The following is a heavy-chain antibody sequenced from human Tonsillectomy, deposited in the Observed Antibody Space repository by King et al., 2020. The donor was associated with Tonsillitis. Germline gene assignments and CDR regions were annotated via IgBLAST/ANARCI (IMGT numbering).Heavy chain of an antibody. CDR3: ASLIAYCGGDCYSSSDY. Sequence: VQLVESGGGLVQPGGSLRLSCAASGFTVSSYSMNWVRQAPGKGLEWGSYISSRSSTIYYADCVKGRFTISRDNAKNSLYLQMNSLRAEDTAVYYCASLIAYCGGDCYSSSDYWGQGTLVTVSS. CDR2: ISSRSSTI. V-gene: IGHV3-48*01. D-gene: IGHD2-21*02. CDR1: GFTVSSYS. J-gene: IGHJ4*02.